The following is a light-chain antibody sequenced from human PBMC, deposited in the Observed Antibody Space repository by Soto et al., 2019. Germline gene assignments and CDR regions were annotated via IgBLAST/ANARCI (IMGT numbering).Light chain of an antibody. CDR2: GAS. J-gene: IGKJ1*01. CDR3: QQYNDNWPT. V-gene: IGKV3-15*01. CDR1: QSVRTN. Sequence: EIVMTQSPATLSVSPGETVTLSCGASQSVRTNLAWYQHKPGQSPRLLIYGASNRATGFPARFSGSGSGTEFTLTISSLQSEDFAIYYCQQYNDNWPTFGQGTKVEVK.